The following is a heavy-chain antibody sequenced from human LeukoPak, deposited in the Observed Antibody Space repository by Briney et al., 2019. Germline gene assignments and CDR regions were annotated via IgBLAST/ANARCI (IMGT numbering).Heavy chain of an antibody. Sequence: SRTLSLTCAVSGGSISSGGYSWSWIRQPPGKGLEWIGYIYHSGSTYYNPSLKSRVTISVDRSKNQFSLKLSSVTAADTAVYYCARSRIPDPAFDYWGQGTLVTVSS. CDR3: ARSRIPDPAFDY. V-gene: IGHV4-30-2*01. D-gene: IGHD2-15*01. J-gene: IGHJ4*02. CDR1: GGSISSGGYS. CDR2: IYHSGST.